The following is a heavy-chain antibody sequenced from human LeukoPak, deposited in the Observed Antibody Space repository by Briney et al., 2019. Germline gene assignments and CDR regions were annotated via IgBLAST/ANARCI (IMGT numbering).Heavy chain of an antibody. Sequence: PGGSLRLSCAASGFTVSSNYMSWVRQAPGKGLEWVSVIYSGGSTYYADSVKGRFTISRDNSKNTLYLQMNGLRAEDTAVYYCARDAPYYALSMDVWGQGTTVTVSS. D-gene: IGHD3-22*01. CDR3: ARDAPYYALSMDV. CDR1: GFTVSSNY. CDR2: IYSGGST. V-gene: IGHV3-66*01. J-gene: IGHJ6*02.